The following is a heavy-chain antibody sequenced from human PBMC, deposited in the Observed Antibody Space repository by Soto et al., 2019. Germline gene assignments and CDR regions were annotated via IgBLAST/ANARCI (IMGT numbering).Heavy chain of an antibody. Sequence: EAQLVESGGGLVKPGGSLRLSCAASGFSFSDYSMAWVRQAPGKGLEWVSSITGSSEYIFYADSVQGRFTISRDNARNSLYLQMNSLRDEDTAVYYCGSQNRPAKYWGQGTLVTVSS. CDR3: GSQNRPAKY. CDR1: GFSFSDYS. J-gene: IGHJ4*02. CDR2: ITGSSEYI. V-gene: IGHV3-21*02.